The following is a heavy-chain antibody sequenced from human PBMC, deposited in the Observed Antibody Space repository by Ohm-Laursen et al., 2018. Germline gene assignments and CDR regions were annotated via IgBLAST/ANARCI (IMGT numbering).Heavy chain of an antibody. CDR3: ARGSLGYCSSTSCYDWFDP. V-gene: IGHV3-48*01. CDR2: ISSSSSII. D-gene: IGHD2-2*01. Sequence: GSLRLSCAASGFTFSSYSMNWVRQAPGKGLEWVSYISSSSSIIYYADSVKGRFTISRDNAKNSLYLQMNSLRAEDTAVYYCARGSLGYCSSTSCYDWFDPWGQGTLVTVSS. CDR1: GFTFSSYS. J-gene: IGHJ5*02.